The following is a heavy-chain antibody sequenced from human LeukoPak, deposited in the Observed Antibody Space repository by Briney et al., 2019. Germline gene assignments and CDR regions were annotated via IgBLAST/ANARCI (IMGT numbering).Heavy chain of an antibody. CDR3: TRPSGSGDY. Sequence: GGSLRLSCAASGFTFSGSAMHWVRQASGKGLEWVGRIGSKANSYATAYAASVKGRFTISRDDSKNTAYLQMNSLKTEDTAVYYCTRPSGSGDYWGQGTLVTVSS. V-gene: IGHV3-73*01. D-gene: IGHD1-26*01. CDR1: GFTFSGSA. J-gene: IGHJ4*02. CDR2: IGSKANSYAT.